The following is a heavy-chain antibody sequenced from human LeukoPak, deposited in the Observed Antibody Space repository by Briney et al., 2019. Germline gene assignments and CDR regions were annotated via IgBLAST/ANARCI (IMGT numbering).Heavy chain of an antibody. J-gene: IGHJ6*03. CDR2: IYYSGST. Sequence: SETLSLTCTVSGGSISSYYWSWIRQPPGKGLEWIGYIYYSGSTNYNPSLKSRVTISVKTSKNQFSLKLRSVTAADTAVYYCARSRSGSLINYYMDVWGKGTTVTVSS. CDR1: GGSISSYY. CDR3: ARSRSGSLINYYMDV. V-gene: IGHV4-59*01. D-gene: IGHD1-26*01.